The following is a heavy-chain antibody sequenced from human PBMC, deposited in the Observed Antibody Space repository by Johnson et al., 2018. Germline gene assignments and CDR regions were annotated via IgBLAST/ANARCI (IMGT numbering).Heavy chain of an antibody. CDR3: VREAYCPNSVCQYNGMDV. Sequence: QVQLQESGPGLMKPSETLSLTCTVSGGSISPYYWSWIRQPPGKGLEWIGYINSRGTTNYNPSVESRLTILVDTSTNQISLKLRSVTAADTAVYYCVREAYCPNSVCQYNGMDVWGKGSMVTGSS. CDR1: GGSISPYY. V-gene: IGHV4-59*01. J-gene: IGHJ6*04. CDR2: INSRGTT. D-gene: IGHD2-8*01.